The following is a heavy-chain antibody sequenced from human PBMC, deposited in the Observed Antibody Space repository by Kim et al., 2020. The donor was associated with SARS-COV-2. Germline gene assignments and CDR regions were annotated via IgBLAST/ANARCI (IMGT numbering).Heavy chain of an antibody. D-gene: IGHD3-3*01. Sequence: KTDGGTTDYAAPVKGRFTISRDDSKNVVYLQMNSLRIEDTGVYYCTTFFDWGQGNLVTVSS. V-gene: IGHV3-15*05. CDR3: TTFFD. J-gene: IGHJ4*02. CDR2: KTDGGTT.